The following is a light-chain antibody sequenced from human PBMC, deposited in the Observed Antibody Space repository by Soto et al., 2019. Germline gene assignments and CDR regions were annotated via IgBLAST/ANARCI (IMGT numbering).Light chain of an antibody. Sequence: QSVLTQPPSVSEAPRQRVTISCSGSSSNIGNNAVNWYQQLPGKAPKLLIYYDDLLPSGVSDRFSGSKSGTSASLAISGLQSEDKADYYCAAWDDSLNGPVFGGGTKLTVL. J-gene: IGLJ3*02. CDR1: SSNIGNNA. V-gene: IGLV1-36*01. CDR2: YDD. CDR3: AAWDDSLNGPV.